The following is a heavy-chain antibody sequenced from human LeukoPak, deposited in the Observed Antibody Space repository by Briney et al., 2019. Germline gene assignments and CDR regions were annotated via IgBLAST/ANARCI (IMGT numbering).Heavy chain of an antibody. D-gene: IGHD4-11*01. CDR2: IYTSGST. CDR3: ARRSAVTTLYFDY. Sequence: SETLSLTCTVSGGSISSYYWSWIRQPPGKGLEWIGYIYTSGSTKYNPSLKSRVTILVDTSKNQFSLKLSSVTAADTAVYYCARRSAVTTLYFDYWGQGTLVTVSS. CDR1: GGSISSYY. V-gene: IGHV4-4*09. J-gene: IGHJ4*02.